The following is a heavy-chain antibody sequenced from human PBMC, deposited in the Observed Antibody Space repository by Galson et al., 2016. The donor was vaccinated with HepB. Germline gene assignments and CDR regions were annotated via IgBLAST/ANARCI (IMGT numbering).Heavy chain of an antibody. D-gene: IGHD4-17*01. CDR1: GYSFSTYW. J-gene: IGHJ4*02. Sequence: QSGAEVKKPGESLRISCKDSGYSFSTYWIIWVRQMPGKGLEWMGRIDPSDSYTNYSPSFQGHVTISADKSISTAYLQWSSLKASDTAMYYCARYDYGDPFDYWGQGTLVTVSS. CDR2: IDPSDSYT. V-gene: IGHV5-10-1*01. CDR3: ARYDYGDPFDY.